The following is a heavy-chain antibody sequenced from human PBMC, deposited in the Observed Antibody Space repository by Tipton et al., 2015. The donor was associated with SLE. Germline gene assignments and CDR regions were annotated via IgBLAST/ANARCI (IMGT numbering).Heavy chain of an antibody. CDR3: ARGPGCSSTSCYFDY. CDR2: IRYDGSNK. Sequence: SLRLSCAASGFTFSSYGMHWVRQAPGKGLEWVAFIRYDGSNKYYADSVKGRFTISRDNSKNTLYLQMNSLRAEDTAVYYCARGPGCSSTSCYFDYWGQGTLVTVSS. V-gene: IGHV3-30*02. J-gene: IGHJ4*02. D-gene: IGHD2-2*01. CDR1: GFTFSSYG.